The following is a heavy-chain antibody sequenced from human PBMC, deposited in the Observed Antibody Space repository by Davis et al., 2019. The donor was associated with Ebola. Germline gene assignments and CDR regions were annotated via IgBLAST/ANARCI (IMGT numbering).Heavy chain of an antibody. Sequence: SVKVSCKASGGTFSSYAISWVRQAPGQGLEWMGGIIPIFGTANYAQKFQGRVTITADESTSTAYMELSSLRSEDTAVYYCARAMVVATDYYYYGMDVWGQGTLVTVSS. CDR2: IIPIFGTA. V-gene: IGHV1-69*13. D-gene: IGHD5-12*01. J-gene: IGHJ6*02. CDR3: ARAMVVATDYYYYGMDV. CDR1: GGTFSSYA.